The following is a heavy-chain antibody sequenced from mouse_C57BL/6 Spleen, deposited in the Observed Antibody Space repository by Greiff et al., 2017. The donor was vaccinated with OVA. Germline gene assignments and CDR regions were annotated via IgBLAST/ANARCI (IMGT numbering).Heavy chain of an antibody. CDR2: LWSGGST. D-gene: IGHD1-1*01. Sequence: QVPLQQSGPGLVQPSQSLSITCTVSGFSLTSYGVHWVRQSPGKGLEWLGVLWSGGSTDYNAAFISRLSISKDNSKSQVFFKMNSLQADDTAIYYCARSITTVVAHWYFDVWGTGTTVTVSS. V-gene: IGHV2-2*01. CDR1: GFSLTSYG. J-gene: IGHJ1*03. CDR3: ARSITTVVAHWYFDV.